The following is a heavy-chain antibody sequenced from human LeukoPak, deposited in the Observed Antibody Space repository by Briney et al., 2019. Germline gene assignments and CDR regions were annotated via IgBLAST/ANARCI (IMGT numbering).Heavy chain of an antibody. CDR1: RFTFSSYG. J-gene: IGHJ3*02. V-gene: IGHV3-30*18. D-gene: IGHD5-18*01. Sequence: GRSLRLSCAASRFTFSSYGMHWVRQAPGKGLEWVAVISYDGSNKYYADSVKGRFTISRDNSKNTRYLQMNSLRAEDTAVYYCAKDISDRDTAYDAFDIWGQGTMVTVSS. CDR3: AKDISDRDTAYDAFDI. CDR2: ISYDGSNK.